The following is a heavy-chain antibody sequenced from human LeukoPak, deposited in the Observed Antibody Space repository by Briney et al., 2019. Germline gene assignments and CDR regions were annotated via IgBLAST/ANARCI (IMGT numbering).Heavy chain of an antibody. V-gene: IGHV3-21*01. D-gene: IGHD3-10*01. CDR3: ARIQGVVRAGWFDP. J-gene: IGHJ5*02. CDR1: GFTLSSYG. CDR2: ISSSSSYI. Sequence: PGGSLRLSCAASGFTLSSYGMNWVRQAPGKGLEWVSSISSSSSYIYYADSVKGRFTISRDNAKNSLYLQMNSLRTEDTAVYYCARIQGVVRAGWFDPWGQGALVTVSS.